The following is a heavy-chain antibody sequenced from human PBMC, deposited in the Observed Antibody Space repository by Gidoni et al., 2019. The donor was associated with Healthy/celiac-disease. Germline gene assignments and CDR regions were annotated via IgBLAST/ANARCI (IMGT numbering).Heavy chain of an antibody. D-gene: IGHD6-19*01. J-gene: IGHJ6*03. Sequence: KGLEWIGSIYYSGSTYYNPSLKSRVTISVDTSKNQFSLKLSSVTAADTAVYYCARHIAVAGYMDVWGKGTTVTVSS. CDR2: IYYSGST. CDR3: ARHIAVAGYMDV. V-gene: IGHV4-39*01.